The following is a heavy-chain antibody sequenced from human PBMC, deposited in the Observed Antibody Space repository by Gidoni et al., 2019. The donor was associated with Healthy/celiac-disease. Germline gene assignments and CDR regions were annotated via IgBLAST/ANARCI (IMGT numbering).Heavy chain of an antibody. J-gene: IGHJ4*02. V-gene: IGHV3-15*01. CDR1: GLIFSNAW. CDR3: TTKMITFGGVIAVSS. D-gene: IGHD3-16*02. CDR2: IKSKTDGGTT. Sequence: EVQLVESGGGLVKPGGSLRLSCAAAGLIFSNAWMNWVRQAPGTGLEWVGRIKSKTDGGTTDYAAPVKGRFTISRDDSKNTLYLQMNSLKTEDTAVYYCTTKMITFGGVIAVSSWGQGTQVTVSS.